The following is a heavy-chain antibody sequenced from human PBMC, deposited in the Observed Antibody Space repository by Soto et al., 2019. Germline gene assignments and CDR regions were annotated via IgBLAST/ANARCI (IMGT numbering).Heavy chain of an antibody. Sequence: QVQLVESGGGLVKPGGSLRLSCAASGFILSDSYMSWIRQAPGKGLEWVSYIVGSTKYYADSVKGRFTISRDNAKNSLYLKMNSLRAEDTAVYYCARGRGYCSGSSCYLGYYYYMDVWGKGTTVTVSS. V-gene: IGHV3-11*01. D-gene: IGHD2-2*01. J-gene: IGHJ6*03. CDR2: IVGSTK. CDR1: GFILSDSY. CDR3: ARGRGYCSGSSCYLGYYYYMDV.